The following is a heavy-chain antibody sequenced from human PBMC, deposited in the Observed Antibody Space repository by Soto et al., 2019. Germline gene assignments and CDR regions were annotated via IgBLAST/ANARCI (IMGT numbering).Heavy chain of an antibody. D-gene: IGHD6-19*01. CDR2: IYYSGST. Sequence: SETLSLTCTVSGGSISSSSYYWDWIRQPPGKGLEWIGSIYYSGSTYYNPSLKSRVTTSVDTSKNQFSLKLSSVTAADTAVYYCAGQFSSGWSSGWYFDLWGRGTLVTVSS. V-gene: IGHV4-39*01. CDR3: AGQFSSGWSSGWYFDL. J-gene: IGHJ2*01. CDR1: GGSISSSSYY.